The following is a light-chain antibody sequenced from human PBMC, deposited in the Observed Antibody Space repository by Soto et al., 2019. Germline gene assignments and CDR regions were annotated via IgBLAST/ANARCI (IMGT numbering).Light chain of an antibody. CDR3: QQSYSATRT. CDR2: AAS. CDR1: QSIDKY. J-gene: IGKJ1*01. Sequence: SAFVGDSVAITCRAGQSIDKYLNWYQQKPGKAPKLLIYAASSLQSGVPSRFSGSGSGTDFTLTISSLQPEDFATYYCQQSYSATRTFGQGTKVDI. V-gene: IGKV1-39*01.